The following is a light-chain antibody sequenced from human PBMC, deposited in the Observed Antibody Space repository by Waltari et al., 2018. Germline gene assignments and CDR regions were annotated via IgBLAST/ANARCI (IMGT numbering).Light chain of an antibody. Sequence: ETVMTQSPATLSLSPGGTATLSCSASQSLGTTLAWYLQQPGQAPRLLIYGASSRATGVPARFSGSGSGTDFTLTISSLQSEDFVVYYCQQYNNWPLYTFGQGTKLEI. V-gene: IGKV3-15*01. CDR1: QSLGTT. CDR3: QQYNNWPLYT. CDR2: GAS. J-gene: IGKJ2*01.